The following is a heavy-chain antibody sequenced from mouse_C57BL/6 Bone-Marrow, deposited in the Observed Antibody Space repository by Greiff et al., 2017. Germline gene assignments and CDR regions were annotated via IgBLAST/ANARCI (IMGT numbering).Heavy chain of an antibody. J-gene: IGHJ4*01. CDR3: TTPYYYGSYYYAMDY. Sequence: EVKLMESGAELVRPGASVKLSCTASGFNIKDDYMHWVKQRPEQGLEWIGWIDPENGDTEYASKFQGKATITADTSSNTAYLQLSSLTSEDTAVYYCTTPYYYGSYYYAMDYWGQGTSVTVSS. V-gene: IGHV14-4*01. CDR1: GFNIKDDY. D-gene: IGHD1-1*01. CDR2: IDPENGDT.